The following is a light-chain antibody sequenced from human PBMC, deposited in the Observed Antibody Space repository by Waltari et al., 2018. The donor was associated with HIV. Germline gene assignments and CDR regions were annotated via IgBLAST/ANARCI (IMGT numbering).Light chain of an antibody. CDR1: QSVLYSSNNKSY. V-gene: IGKV4-1*01. Sequence: DIVMTQSPDSLAVSLGERATINCKSSQSVLYSSNNKSYLTWYQQKPGQPPKLLIYWASTRESGVPDRFNGSGFGTDFTLTISSLQAEDVAVYYCQQYFSTPYTFGQGTKLEIK. J-gene: IGKJ2*01. CDR3: QQYFSTPYT. CDR2: WAS.